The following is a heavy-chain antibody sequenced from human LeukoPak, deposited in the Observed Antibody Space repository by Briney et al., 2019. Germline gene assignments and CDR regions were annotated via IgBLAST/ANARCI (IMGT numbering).Heavy chain of an antibody. V-gene: IGHV3-23*01. CDR1: GFTFNTYA. D-gene: IGHD1-1*01. J-gene: IGHJ4*02. CDR3: TKDYKADY. Sequence: GGSLRLSRVTSGFTFNTYAMTWVRQAPGKGLEWVSVISASGDATNYADSVKGRFTISRDNSKNTLFLQMNRLRVDDTAIYYCTKDYKADYWGQGTLVTVSS. CDR2: ISASGDAT.